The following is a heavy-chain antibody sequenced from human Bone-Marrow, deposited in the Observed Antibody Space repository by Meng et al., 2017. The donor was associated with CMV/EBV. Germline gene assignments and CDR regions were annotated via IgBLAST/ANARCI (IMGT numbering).Heavy chain of an antibody. D-gene: IGHD1-26*01. Sequence: ASVKVSCKASGYTFTSYGISWVRQAPGQGLEWMGWISAYNGNTNYVQKLQGRVTMTTDTSTSTAYMELRSLRSDDTAVYYCARDPSPGSYYYGMDVWGQGTTVTVSS. CDR1: GYTFTSYG. CDR2: ISAYNGNT. V-gene: IGHV1-18*01. J-gene: IGHJ6*02. CDR3: ARDPSPGSYYYGMDV.